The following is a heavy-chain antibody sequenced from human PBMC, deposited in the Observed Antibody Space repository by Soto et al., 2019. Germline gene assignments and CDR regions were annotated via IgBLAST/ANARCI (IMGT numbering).Heavy chain of an antibody. J-gene: IGHJ6*02. CDR1: GFTFSSYS. D-gene: IGHD3-22*01. CDR3: ARDLVTGYYDSSGYYYPNYYYYGMDV. CDR2: ISSSSSTI. Sequence: GGSLRLSCAASGFTFSSYSMSWVRQAQGKGLEWVSYISSSSSTIYYADSVKGRFTISRDNAKNSLYLQMNSLRDEDTAVYYCARDLVTGYYDSSGYYYPNYYYYGMDVWGQGTTVTVSS. V-gene: IGHV3-48*02.